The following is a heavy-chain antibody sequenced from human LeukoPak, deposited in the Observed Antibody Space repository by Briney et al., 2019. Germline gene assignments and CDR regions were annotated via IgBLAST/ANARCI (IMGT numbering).Heavy chain of an antibody. CDR3: ARDGEGDEGWDY. V-gene: IGHV4-59*11. D-gene: IGHD7-27*01. J-gene: IGHJ4*02. Sequence: SETLSLTCTVSGVSIRSHYWIWIRQPPGKGLEWIGHISYSGSTNYNPSLKSRVTISVDTSKNQFSLRLSSVTAADTAVYYCARDGEGDEGWDYWGQETLVTVSS. CDR1: GVSIRSHY. CDR2: ISYSGST.